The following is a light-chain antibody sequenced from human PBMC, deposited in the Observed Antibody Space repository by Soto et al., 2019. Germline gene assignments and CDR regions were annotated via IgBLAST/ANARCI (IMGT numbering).Light chain of an antibody. CDR3: QQYYSTPRT. CDR1: QSLLYSSNNKNF. J-gene: IGKJ1*01. Sequence: DIVMTQSPDSLAVSLGERATINCKSSQSLLYSSNNKNFLAWYQQKPGQPPKLLFYWASTRQSGVPDRFSGSGSGTDFTLTITSVQAEDVAVYYCQQYYSTPRTFGQGTKVDNK. V-gene: IGKV4-1*01. CDR2: WAS.